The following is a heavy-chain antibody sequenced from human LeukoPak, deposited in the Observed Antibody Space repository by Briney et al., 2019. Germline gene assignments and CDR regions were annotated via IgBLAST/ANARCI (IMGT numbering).Heavy chain of an antibody. CDR3: AKGLSTVDWFDP. J-gene: IGHJ5*02. Sequence: GGSLRLSCAATGFTFSSYAMSWVRQAPGRGLEWVSTISGSRGSTYYADSVKGRFTISRDNSKITLYLQMNSLRAEDTAVYYCAKGLSTVDWFDPWGQGTLVTVST. V-gene: IGHV3-23*01. CDR1: GFTFSSYA. D-gene: IGHD2/OR15-2a*01. CDR2: ISGSRGST.